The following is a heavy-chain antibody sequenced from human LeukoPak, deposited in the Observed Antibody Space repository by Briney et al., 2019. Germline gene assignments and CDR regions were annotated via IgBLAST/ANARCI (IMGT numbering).Heavy chain of an antibody. Sequence: PGGSLRLSCAVSGFPFSNSWMYWVRQAPGKGLEGVANIKKDGSGISYVDSVKGRFIISRDNARNSLYLQMNSLRVEDTAVYFCAGGSCMEVWGKGTAVTVSS. J-gene: IGHJ6*04. V-gene: IGHV3-7*03. CDR2: IKKDGSGI. CDR3: AGGSCMEV. D-gene: IGHD1-26*01. CDR1: GFPFSNSW.